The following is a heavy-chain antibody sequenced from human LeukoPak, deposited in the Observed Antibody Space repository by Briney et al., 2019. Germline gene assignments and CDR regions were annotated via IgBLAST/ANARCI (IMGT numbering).Heavy chain of an antibody. J-gene: IGHJ4*02. CDR3: AKESPSMYYYDSSGYFDY. Sequence: GGSLRLSCAASGFTFSSYAMSWVRQAPGKGLEWVSAISGSGGSTYYTDSLKGRFTISRDKSKNTLYLQMNSLRAEDTAVYYCAKESPSMYYYDSSGYFDYWGQGTLVTVSS. V-gene: IGHV3-23*01. CDR1: GFTFSSYA. D-gene: IGHD3-22*01. CDR2: ISGSGGST.